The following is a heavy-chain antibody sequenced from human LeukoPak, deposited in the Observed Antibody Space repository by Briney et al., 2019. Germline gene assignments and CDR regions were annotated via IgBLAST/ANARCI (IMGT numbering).Heavy chain of an antibody. D-gene: IGHD3-16*01. Sequence: GRSLRLSCAASGFTFSRLGMQWVRQAPGKGLELVAMIWHDGSVEEYADSVKGRFSISRDNSQNTLYLQMNRLRDDDTAVYYCAKEGDQFRGYLDAWGKGTTVIVSS. V-gene: IGHV3-33*06. CDR1: GFTFSRLG. J-gene: IGHJ6*03. CDR2: IWHDGSVE. CDR3: AKEGDQFRGYLDA.